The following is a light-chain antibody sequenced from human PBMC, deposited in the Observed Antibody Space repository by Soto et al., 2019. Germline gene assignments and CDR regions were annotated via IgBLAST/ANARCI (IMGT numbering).Light chain of an antibody. Sequence: DIQMTQSPSSLSASVGDRVTITCRASPGISSWLAWYQQKPEKAPKSLIYAASNLQSGVPSRFSGSGSGTDFTLTISSLQPEDFATYYCQQYSSYPLTFGGGTKVEIK. V-gene: IGKV1D-16*01. J-gene: IGKJ4*01. CDR2: AAS. CDR1: PGISSW. CDR3: QQYSSYPLT.